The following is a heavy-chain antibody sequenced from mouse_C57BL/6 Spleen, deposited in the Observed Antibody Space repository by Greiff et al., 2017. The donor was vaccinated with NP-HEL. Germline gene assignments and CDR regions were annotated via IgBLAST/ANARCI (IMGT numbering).Heavy chain of an antibody. Sequence: QVQLQQSGAELVRPGASVTLSCKASGYTFTDYEMHWVKQTPVHGLEWIGAIDPETGGTAYNQKFKGKAILTADKSSSTAYMELRSLTSEDSAVYYCTREELLPEGYFDVWGTGTTVTVSS. J-gene: IGHJ1*03. CDR2: IDPETGGT. CDR3: TREELLPEGYFDV. V-gene: IGHV1-15*01. CDR1: GYTFTDYE. D-gene: IGHD2-1*01.